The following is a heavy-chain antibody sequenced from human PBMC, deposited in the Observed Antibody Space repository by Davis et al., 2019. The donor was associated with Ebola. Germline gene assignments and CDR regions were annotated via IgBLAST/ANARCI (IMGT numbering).Heavy chain of an antibody. Sequence: SETLSLTCTVSGGSISSSFYYWGWVRQPPGKGLEWIGSNYYSGSTYYNPSLKSRVTMSADTSKNQVSLKLSSVTAADTAVHYCVRSVTMIRGVIPWFDPWGQGTLVAVSS. CDR3: VRSVTMIRGVIPWFDP. V-gene: IGHV4-39*07. J-gene: IGHJ5*01. D-gene: IGHD3-10*01. CDR2: NYYSGST. CDR1: GGSISSSFYY.